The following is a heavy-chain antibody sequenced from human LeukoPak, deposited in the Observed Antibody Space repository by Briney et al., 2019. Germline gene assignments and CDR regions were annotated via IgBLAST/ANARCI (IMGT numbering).Heavy chain of an antibody. CDR3: ARSGAIAAAGRFDY. CDR2: ISSSSSYI. Sequence: PGGSLRLSCAASGFTFSSYSMNWVRQAPGKGLEWVSSISSSSSYIYHADSVKGRFTISRDNAKNSLYLQMNSLRAEDTAVYYCARSGAIAAAGRFDYWGQGTLVTVSS. D-gene: IGHD6-13*01. J-gene: IGHJ4*02. V-gene: IGHV3-21*01. CDR1: GFTFSSYS.